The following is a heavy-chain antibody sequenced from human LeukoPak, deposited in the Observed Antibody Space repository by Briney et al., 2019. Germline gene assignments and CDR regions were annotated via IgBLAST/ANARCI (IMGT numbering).Heavy chain of an antibody. J-gene: IGHJ6*02. CDR3: AKDINVAMAGTFYYYGMDV. Sequence: GGSLRLSWAASGFTFDDYAMHWVRQAPGKGLEWVSGISWNSGSIGYADSVKGRFTISRDNAKNSLYLQMNSLRAEDTALYYCAKDINVAMAGTFYYYGMDVWGQGTTVTVSS. V-gene: IGHV3-9*01. CDR1: GFTFDDYA. D-gene: IGHD6-19*01. CDR2: ISWNSGSI.